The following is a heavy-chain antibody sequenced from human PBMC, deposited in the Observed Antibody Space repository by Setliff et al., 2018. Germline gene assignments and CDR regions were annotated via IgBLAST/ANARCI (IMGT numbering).Heavy chain of an antibody. CDR1: GGSFSSYY. CDR3: ARLRKAVDGINFPRYMDV. CDR2: IHHSGST. Sequence: SETLSLTCAVYGGSFSSYYWNWIRQPPGKGLEWIGEIHHSGSTKYNQSLKSRVTISVDTSKNQFSLRLSSVTAADTAVYYCARLRKAVDGINFPRYMDVWGKGTTVTVSS. V-gene: IGHV4-34*01. D-gene: IGHD6-19*01. J-gene: IGHJ6*04.